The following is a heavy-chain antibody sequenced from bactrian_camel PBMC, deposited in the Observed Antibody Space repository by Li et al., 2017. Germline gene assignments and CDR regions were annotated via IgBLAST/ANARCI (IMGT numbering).Heavy chain of an antibody. Sequence: VQLVESGGGAVQPGGSLRLSCTASGSTFSSYYMSWVRQSPGKQREGVANIYTGGGPPKYADSVKGRFTISQDKAQNTVHLHMNSLKPEDTAMYYCAAGSVLCGADYDDATTEWGQGTQVTVS. CDR2: IYTGGGPP. J-gene: IGHJ4*01. CDR3: AAGSVLCGADYDDATTE. D-gene: IGHD4*01. CDR1: GSTFSSYY. V-gene: IGHV3S40*01.